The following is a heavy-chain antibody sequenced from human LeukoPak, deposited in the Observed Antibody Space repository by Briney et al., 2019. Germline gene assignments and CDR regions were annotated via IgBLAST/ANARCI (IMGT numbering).Heavy chain of an antibody. CDR1: GFTFSSYA. CDR3: AKGQWLAHYYFDY. V-gene: IGHV3-23*01. D-gene: IGHD6-19*01. CDR2: ISGSGGSA. Sequence: GGSLRLSCAPSGFTFSSYAMSWVRQAPGKGLEWVSAISGSGGSAYYADSVKGRFTISRDNSKNTLYLQMNSLRAEDTAVYYCAKGQWLAHYYFDYWGQGTLVTVSS. J-gene: IGHJ4*02.